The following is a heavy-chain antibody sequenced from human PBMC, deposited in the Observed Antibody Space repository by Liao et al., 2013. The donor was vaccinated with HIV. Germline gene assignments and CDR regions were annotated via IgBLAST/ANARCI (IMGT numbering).Heavy chain of an antibody. Sequence: QLQLQESGPGLVKPSETLSLTCTVSGGSISSSSYYWGWIRQPPGKGLEWIGSIYYSGSTYYNPSLKSRVTISVDTSKNQFSLKLSSVTAADTAVYYCARVTGYYYGSGSYRLFDYWGQGTLVTVSS. J-gene: IGHJ4*02. CDR1: GGSISSSSYY. CDR2: IYYSGST. CDR3: ARVTGYYYGSGSYRLFDY. D-gene: IGHD3-10*01. V-gene: IGHV4-39*07.